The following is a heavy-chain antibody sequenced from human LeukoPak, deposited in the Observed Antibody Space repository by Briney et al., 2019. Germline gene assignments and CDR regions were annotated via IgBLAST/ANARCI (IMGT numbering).Heavy chain of an antibody. CDR1: SGSISTSNYY. J-gene: IGHJ4*02. D-gene: IGHD3-22*01. CDR3: ARQTPYYYDSSGYYFDY. CDR2: IFYSGST. Sequence: SETLSLTCTVSSGSISTSNYYWGWVRQPPGKALEWIGNIFYSGSTYYSPSLKSRVTISLDTSRNQFSLKLSSVTAADTAVYYCARQTPYYYDSSGYYFDYWGQGTLVTVSS. V-gene: IGHV4-39*01.